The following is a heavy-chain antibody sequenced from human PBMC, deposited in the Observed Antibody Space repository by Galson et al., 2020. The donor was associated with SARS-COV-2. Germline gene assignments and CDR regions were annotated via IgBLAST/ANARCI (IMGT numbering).Heavy chain of an antibody. V-gene: IGHV1-24*01. J-gene: IGHJ5*02. D-gene: IGHD2-15*01. Sequence: GESLKISCKVSGYTLTELSMHWVRQAPGKGLEWMGGFDPEDGETIYAQKFQGRVTMTEDTSTDTAYMELSNLRSEDTAVYYCATTLSYCSGGSCYPNWFDPWGQGTLVTVSS. CDR1: GYTLTELS. CDR3: ATTLSYCSGGSCYPNWFDP. CDR2: FDPEDGET.